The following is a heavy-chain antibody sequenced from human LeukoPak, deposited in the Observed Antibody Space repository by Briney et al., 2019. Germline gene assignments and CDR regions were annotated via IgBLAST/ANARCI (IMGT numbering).Heavy chain of an antibody. CDR3: AKISVSAYCGGDCYSEGWFDP. V-gene: IGHV3-30*02. D-gene: IGHD2-21*01. CDR2: IRYDGSNK. CDR1: GFTFSSYG. J-gene: IGHJ5*02. Sequence: PGGSLRLSCAASGFTFSSYGMHWVRQAPGKGLEWVAFIRYDGSNKYYADSVKGRFTISRDNSKNTLYLQMSSLRAEDTAVYYCAKISVSAYCGGDCYSEGWFDPWGQGTLVTVSS.